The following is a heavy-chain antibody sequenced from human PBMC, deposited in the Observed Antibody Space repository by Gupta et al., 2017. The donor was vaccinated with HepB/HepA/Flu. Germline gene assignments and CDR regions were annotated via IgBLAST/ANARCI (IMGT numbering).Heavy chain of an antibody. V-gene: IGHV4-39*01. D-gene: IGHD6-19*01. Sequence: QLQLQESGPGLVKPSETLSPTCPVPGGSISSSRYYWGWIRQPPGKGLEWIGSIYYSGSTYYNPSLKSRVTISVDTSKNQFSLKLSSVTAADTAVYYCARLLSNGWLRAGNWFDPWGQGTLVTVSS. CDR2: IYYSGST. CDR1: GGSISSSRYY. CDR3: ARLLSNGWLRAGNWFDP. J-gene: IGHJ5*02.